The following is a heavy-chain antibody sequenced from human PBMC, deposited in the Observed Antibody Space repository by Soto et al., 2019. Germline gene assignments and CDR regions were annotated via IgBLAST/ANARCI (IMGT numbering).Heavy chain of an antibody. V-gene: IGHV3-33*01. CDR1: GFTFSSYG. CDR3: ARETYYYDNSGYYMYYFDY. D-gene: IGHD3-22*01. CDR2: IWYDGSNK. Sequence: QVQLVESGGGVVQPGRSLRLSCAASGFTFSSYGMHWVRQAPGKGLEWVAVIWYDGSNKYYADSVKGRFTISRDNSKNTLYLQMNSLRAEDTAVYYCARETYYYDNSGYYMYYFDYWGQGTLVTVSS. J-gene: IGHJ4*02.